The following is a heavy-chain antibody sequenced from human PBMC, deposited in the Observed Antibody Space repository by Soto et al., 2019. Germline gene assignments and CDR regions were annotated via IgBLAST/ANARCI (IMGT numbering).Heavy chain of an antibody. CDR3: ARDGLPDDFRSGGYWFDP. D-gene: IGHD3-3*01. Sequence: ALRLSCAASGCTFSTFALHWVRQAPGEGLEWVALISHDGRIEKYADSVKGRFTISRDNSKNTLYMQMDSLRLEDTGVYYCARDGLPDDFRSGGYWFDPWGQGTQVTVS. CDR2: ISHDGRIE. CDR1: GCTFSTFA. V-gene: IGHV3-30-3*01. J-gene: IGHJ5*02.